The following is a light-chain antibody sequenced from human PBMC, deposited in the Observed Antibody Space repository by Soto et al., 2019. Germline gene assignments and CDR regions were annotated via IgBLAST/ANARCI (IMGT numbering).Light chain of an antibody. CDR1: QSVSSN. V-gene: IGKV3-15*01. CDR3: QQYNNWIT. CDR2: GAS. J-gene: IGKJ5*01. Sequence: EIVMTQSPATLSVSPGERATLSCRASQSVSSNLAWYQQKPDQAPRLLIYGASTRATGIPARFSGSGSGTEFTLTISSLQSEGFAVYYCQQYNNWITFGQGTRLEIK.